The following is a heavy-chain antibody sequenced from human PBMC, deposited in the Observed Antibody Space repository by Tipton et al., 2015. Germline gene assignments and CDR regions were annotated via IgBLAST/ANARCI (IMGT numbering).Heavy chain of an antibody. CDR1: GFTVSFNY. Sequence: SLRLSCAAYGFTVSFNYMTWVRQAPGKGLEWVSIIYSGGSTYYADAVKGRFTISRDNSKNTLYLQMNSLRAEDTAVYYCARGPYSGNYPGGLYYYGMDVWGQGTTVTVSS. CDR3: ARGPYSGNYPGGLYYYGMDV. J-gene: IGHJ6*02. V-gene: IGHV3-53*01. D-gene: IGHD1-26*01. CDR2: IYSGGST.